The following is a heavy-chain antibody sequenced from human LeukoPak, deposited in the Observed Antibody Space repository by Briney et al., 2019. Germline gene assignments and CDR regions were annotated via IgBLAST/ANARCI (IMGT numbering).Heavy chain of an antibody. CDR1: GGTFSSYA. CDR3: ARDQRGRLGTTFDY. Sequence: GASVKVSCKASGGTFSSYAISWVRQAPGQGLEWMGRIIPILGIANYAQKLQGRVTMTTDTSTSTAYMELRSLRSDDTAVYYCARDQRGRLGTTFDYWGQGTLVTVSS. V-gene: IGHV1-69*04. J-gene: IGHJ4*02. CDR2: IIPILGIA. D-gene: IGHD1-14*01.